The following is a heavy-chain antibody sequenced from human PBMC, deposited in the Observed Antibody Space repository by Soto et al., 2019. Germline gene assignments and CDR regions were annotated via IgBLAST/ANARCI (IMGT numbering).Heavy chain of an antibody. CDR2: IKQDGSEK. J-gene: IGHJ3*02. CDR1: AFTSSSSW. V-gene: IGHV3-7*03. D-gene: IGHD3-16*01. Sequence: GGSLKLSCAGSAFTSSSSWMSWVRQAPGEGLEWVANIKQDGSEKYYVDSVKGRFTISRDNAKNSLYLQMNSLRAEDTAVYYCARDLFEAARRGEYAFDIWGQGTMVTVSS. CDR3: ARDLFEAARRGEYAFDI.